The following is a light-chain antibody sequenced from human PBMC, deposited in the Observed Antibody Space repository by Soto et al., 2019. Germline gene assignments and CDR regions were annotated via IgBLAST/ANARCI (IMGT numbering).Light chain of an antibody. V-gene: IGKV3-15*01. CDR3: QQYSDSPLYT. CDR2: DAY. CDR1: QSVGGY. J-gene: IGKJ2*01. Sequence: EIVMTQSPATLSVSLGERATLSCRASQSVGGYLAWYQQRPGQVPRLLIYDAYTRAAGVPARFSGSGSGTEFSLTISSLQSEDFAVYYCQQYSDSPLYTFGQGTKLEIK.